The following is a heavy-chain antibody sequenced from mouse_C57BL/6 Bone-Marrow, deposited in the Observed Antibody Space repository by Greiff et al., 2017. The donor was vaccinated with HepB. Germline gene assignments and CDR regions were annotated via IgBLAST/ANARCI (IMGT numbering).Heavy chain of an antibody. Sequence: DVKLVESGGGLVKPGGSLKLSCAASGFTFSSYAMSWVRQTPEKRLEWVATISDGGSYTYYPDNVKGRFTISRDNAKNNLYLQMSHLKSEDTAMYYCARDSVQAWFAYWGQGTLVTVSA. CDR2: ISDGGSYT. D-gene: IGHD3-2*02. CDR1: GFTFSSYA. V-gene: IGHV5-4*01. J-gene: IGHJ3*01. CDR3: ARDSVQAWFAY.